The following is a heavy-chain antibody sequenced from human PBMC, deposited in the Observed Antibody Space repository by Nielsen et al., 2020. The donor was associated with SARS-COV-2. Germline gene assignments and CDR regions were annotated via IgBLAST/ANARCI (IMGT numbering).Heavy chain of an antibody. CDR3: ARLPAGTVSFDI. Sequence: SETLSLTCTVSGGSISGYYWGWIRQPPGKRLEWIAYSDHSWRINYNPSLKSRATISADTSKDQISLKLRSVTAADTAVYYCARLPAGTVSFDIWGQGTMVTVS. CDR2: SDHSWRI. CDR1: GGSISGYY. V-gene: IGHV4-59*08. D-gene: IGHD2-2*01. J-gene: IGHJ3*02.